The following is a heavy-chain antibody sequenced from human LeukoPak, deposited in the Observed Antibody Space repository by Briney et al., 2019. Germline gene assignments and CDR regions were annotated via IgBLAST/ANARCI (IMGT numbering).Heavy chain of an antibody. CDR1: GFIFSSYA. Sequence: PGGSLRLSCSASGFIFSSYAMHWVRQAPGKGLEYVSTIDRNGRNTHYADSVRGRFTISRDNSKNTLYLQMRSLRAEDTAVYYCVKEMLTTTSAFDYWGQGSLVTVSS. V-gene: IGHV3-64D*09. D-gene: IGHD4/OR15-4a*01. J-gene: IGHJ4*02. CDR2: IDRNGRNT. CDR3: VKEMLTTTSAFDY.